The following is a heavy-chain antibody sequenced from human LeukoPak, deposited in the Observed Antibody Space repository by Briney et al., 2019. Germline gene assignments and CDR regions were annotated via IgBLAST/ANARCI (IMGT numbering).Heavy chain of an antibody. V-gene: IGHV1-18*01. D-gene: IGHD4-17*01. J-gene: IGHJ3*02. CDR2: ISAYNGNT. CDR1: GYTFTSYG. CDR3: ASSTLHDYGDYGAGAFDI. Sequence: ASVKVSCKASGYTFTSYGISWVRQAPGQGLEWMGWISAYNGNTNYAQKLQGRFTMTTDTSTSTAYMELRSLRSDDTAVYYCASSTLHDYGDYGAGAFDIWGQGTMVTVSS.